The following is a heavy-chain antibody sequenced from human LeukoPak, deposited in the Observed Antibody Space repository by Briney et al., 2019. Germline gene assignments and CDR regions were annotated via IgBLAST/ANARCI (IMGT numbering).Heavy chain of an antibody. J-gene: IGHJ5*02. Sequence: PSETLSLTCAVSGGSISSSNWWSWVRQPPGKGLEWIGEIYHSGSTNYNPSLKSRVTISVDKSKNQFSLKLSSVTAADTAVYYCARDLPLNEPESGHGFDPWGQGTLVTVSS. CDR2: IYHSGST. CDR3: ARDLPLNEPESGHGFDP. CDR1: GGSISSSNW. V-gene: IGHV4-4*02. D-gene: IGHD3-10*01.